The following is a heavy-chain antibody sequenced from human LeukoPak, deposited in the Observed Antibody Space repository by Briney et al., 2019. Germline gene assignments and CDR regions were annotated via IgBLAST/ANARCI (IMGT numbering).Heavy chain of an antibody. V-gene: IGHV4-59*12. Sequence: SETLSLTCTVSGGSISSYYWSWIRQPPGKGLEWIGYIYYSGSTNYNPSLKSRVTISVDTSKNQFSLKLSSVTAADTAVYYCARVYCSSTSCYYDPWGQGTLVTVSS. CDR1: GGSISSYY. CDR3: ARVYCSSTSCYYDP. CDR2: IYYSGST. D-gene: IGHD2-2*01. J-gene: IGHJ5*02.